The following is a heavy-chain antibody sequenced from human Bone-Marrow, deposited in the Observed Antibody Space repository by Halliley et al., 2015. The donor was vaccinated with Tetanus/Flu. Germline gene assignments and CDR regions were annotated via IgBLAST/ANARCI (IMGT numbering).Heavy chain of an antibody. J-gene: IGHJ4*02. CDR3: AKATVVVTASHRASFDC. V-gene: IGHV3-23*01. Sequence: ICGNGGSTYYADSVKGRFTISRDNSKNTLYLQMDSLRAEDTAVYYCAKATVVVTASHRASFDCWGQGTLVTVSS. D-gene: IGHD2-21*02. CDR2: ICGNGGST.